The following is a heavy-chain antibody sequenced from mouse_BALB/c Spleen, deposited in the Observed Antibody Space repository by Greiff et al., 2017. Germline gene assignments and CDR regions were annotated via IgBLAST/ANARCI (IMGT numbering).Heavy chain of an antibody. CDR2: ISSGGST. D-gene: IGHD1-2*01. CDR3: ARATATRDLDV. V-gene: IGHV5-6-5*01. Sequence: EVMLVESGGGLVKPGGSLKLSCAASGFTFSSYAMSWVRQTPEKRLEWVASISSGGSTYYPDSVKGRFTISRDNARNILYLQMSSLRSEDTAMYYCARATATRDLDVWGAGTTVTVSS. J-gene: IGHJ1*01. CDR1: GFTFSSYA.